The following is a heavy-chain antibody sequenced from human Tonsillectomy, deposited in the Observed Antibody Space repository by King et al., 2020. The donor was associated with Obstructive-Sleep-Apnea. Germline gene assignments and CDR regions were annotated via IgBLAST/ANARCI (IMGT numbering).Heavy chain of an antibody. CDR1: GFTFRSYA. CDR2: ISGSGGTT. CDR3: AKSYSSYYYGMDV. D-gene: IGHD6-19*01. V-gene: IGHV3-23*04. J-gene: IGHJ6*02. Sequence: VQLVESGGGLVQPGGSLRLSCAASGFTFRSYAMSWVRQAPGKGLEWVSAISGSGGTTYYADSVKGRFTISRDNSTNTLYLQMNSLRAEDTAVYYCAKSYSSYYYGMDVWGQGTTVTVSS.